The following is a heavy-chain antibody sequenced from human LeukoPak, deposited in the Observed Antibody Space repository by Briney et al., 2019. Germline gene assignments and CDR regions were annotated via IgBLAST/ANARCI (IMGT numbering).Heavy chain of an antibody. J-gene: IGHJ5*02. V-gene: IGHV3-23*01. CDR2: ISGSGGST. Sequence: PGGSLRLSCAASGFTFSSYAMSWVRQAPGKGLEWVSTISGSGGSTYYADSVKGRFTISRDNSKNTLYLQMNSLRAEDTAVYYNLGPPITSYLAGNAELVPSPRPSPGKNWFDPWGQGTLVTVSS. CDR1: GFTFSSYA. CDR3: LGPPITSYLAGNAELVPSPRPSPGKNWFDP. D-gene: IGHD6-13*01.